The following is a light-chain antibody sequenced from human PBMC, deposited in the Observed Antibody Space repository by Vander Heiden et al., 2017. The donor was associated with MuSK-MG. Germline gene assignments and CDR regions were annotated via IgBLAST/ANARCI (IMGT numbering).Light chain of an antibody. CDR3: QQSYTIPQLT. V-gene: IGKV1-39*01. CDR2: AAS. J-gene: IGKJ4*01. CDR1: QSISSY. Sequence: DIQMTQSPPSLSASVGDRVTITCRASQSISSYLNWYQQKPGKAPKLLIYAASSSQSGVPSRFSGSGSGTDFTLTISSLQPEDFASYYCQQSYTIPQLTFGGGTKVEIK.